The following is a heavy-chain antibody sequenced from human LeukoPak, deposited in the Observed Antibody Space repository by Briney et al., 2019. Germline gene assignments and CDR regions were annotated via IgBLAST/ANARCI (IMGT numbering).Heavy chain of an antibody. CDR3: ASKYYYDSSGYSPLSAFDI. D-gene: IGHD3-22*01. CDR2: IYSGGST. CDR1: GFTVSSNY. J-gene: IGHJ3*02. V-gene: IGHV3-53*01. Sequence: GGSPRLSCAASGFTVSSNYMSWVRQAPGKGLEWVSVIYSGGSTYYADSVKGRFTISRDNSKNTLYLQMNSLRAEDTAVYYCASKYYYDSSGYSPLSAFDIWGQGTMVTVSS.